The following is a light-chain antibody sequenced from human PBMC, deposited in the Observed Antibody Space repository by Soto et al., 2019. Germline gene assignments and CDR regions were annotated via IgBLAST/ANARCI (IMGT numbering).Light chain of an antibody. J-gene: IGKJ4*02. CDR1: QSIGNL. Sequence: DIQMTQSPSTLSASVGDRVIITCRASQSIGNLLAWYQQKPGKAPNLLIYKASTLESGVPSRFSGSGSRTEFTLTISSLQAEDFATYYCQHYNSYSPFGGGTKVEIK. CDR3: QHYNSYSP. V-gene: IGKV1-5*03. CDR2: KAS.